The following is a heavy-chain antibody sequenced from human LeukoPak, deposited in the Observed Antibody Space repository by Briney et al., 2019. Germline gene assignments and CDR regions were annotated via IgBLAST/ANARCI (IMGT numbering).Heavy chain of an antibody. D-gene: IGHD3-10*01. CDR2: IYPDDSDI. Sequence: GESLKISCKGSGYSFTDYWIGWVRQMPGEGLQWMGIIYPDDSDIRYSPSFQGQVTISADKSIITAYLQWSSLKASDTAMYYCARHGRGSRSPNAFDIWGQGTMVSVSS. CDR1: GYSFTDYW. V-gene: IGHV5-51*01. CDR3: ARHGRGSRSPNAFDI. J-gene: IGHJ3*02.